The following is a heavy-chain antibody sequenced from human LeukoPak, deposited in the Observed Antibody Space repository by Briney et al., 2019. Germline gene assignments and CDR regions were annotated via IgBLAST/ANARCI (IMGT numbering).Heavy chain of an antibody. CDR2: ISFDGKIK. CDR1: GFTFSNYG. J-gene: IGHJ5*02. D-gene: IGHD6-13*01. CDR3: AKSQRIAAADFLDP. V-gene: IGHV3-30*18. Sequence: GGSLRLSCAASGFTFSNYGIHWVRQAPGQGLEWVALISFDGKIKYYADSVKGRFTISRDNSKNTVYLQMNSLGVEDTAVYYCAKSQRIAAADFLDPWGQGTLVTVSS.